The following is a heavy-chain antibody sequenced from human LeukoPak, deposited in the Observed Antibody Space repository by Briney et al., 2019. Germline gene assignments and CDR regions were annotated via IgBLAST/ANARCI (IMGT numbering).Heavy chain of an antibody. D-gene: IGHD3-22*01. CDR3: AREFKPPGMSMIADFYGMDV. J-gene: IGHJ6*02. Sequence: PQASVTVSCKASGYIFTTYAITWVRQAPGQGLEWMGGFSAFNGNANYAQKFQGRVTLTTDTSTRTAYMELRSLRSDDTAVYFCAREFKPPGMSMIADFYGMDVWGQGTTVTVSS. V-gene: IGHV1-18*01. CDR2: FSAFNGNA. CDR1: GYIFTTYA.